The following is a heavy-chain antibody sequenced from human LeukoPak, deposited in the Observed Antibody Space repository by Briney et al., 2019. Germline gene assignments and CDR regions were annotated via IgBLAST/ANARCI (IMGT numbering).Heavy chain of an antibody. D-gene: IGHD3-10*01. CDR2: IYYSGST. CDR3: ARQPYYGYYYFDY. V-gene: IGHV4-39*01. CDR1: GGSISSSSYY. J-gene: IGHJ4*02. Sequence: SETLSLTCTVSGGSISSSSYYWGWIRQPPGKGLEWIGSIYYSGSTYYNPSLKSRVTISVDTSKNQFSLKLSSVTAADTAVYYCARQPYYGYYYFDYWGQGTLVTVSS.